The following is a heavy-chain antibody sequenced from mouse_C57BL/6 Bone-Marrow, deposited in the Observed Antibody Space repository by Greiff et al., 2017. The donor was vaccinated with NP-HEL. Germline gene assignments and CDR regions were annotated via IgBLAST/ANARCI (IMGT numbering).Heavy chain of an antibody. J-gene: IGHJ3*01. Sequence: QVQLKESGAELARPGASVKLSCKASGYTFTSYGISWVKQRTGQGLEWIGEIYPRSGNTYYNEKFKGKATLTADKSSSTAYMELRSLTSEDSAVYFCARGTGPWFAYWGQGTLVTVSA. CDR3: ARGTGPWFAY. D-gene: IGHD4-1*01. V-gene: IGHV1-81*01. CDR1: GYTFTSYG. CDR2: IYPRSGNT.